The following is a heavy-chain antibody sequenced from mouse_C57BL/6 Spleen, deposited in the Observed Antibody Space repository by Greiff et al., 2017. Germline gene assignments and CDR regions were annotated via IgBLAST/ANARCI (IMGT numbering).Heavy chain of an antibody. V-gene: IGHV1-54*01. D-gene: IGHD1-1*01. CDR3: AREAYYGTSAWFAY. CDR1: GYAFTNYL. J-gene: IGHJ3*01. Sequence: VKLMESGAELVRPGTSVKVSCKASGYAFTNYLIEWVKQRPGQGLEWIGVINTGSGGTNYNEKFKGKGTLTADKASSTAYMQLSSLTSEESAVYFCAREAYYGTSAWFAYWGQGTLVTVSA. CDR2: INTGSGGT.